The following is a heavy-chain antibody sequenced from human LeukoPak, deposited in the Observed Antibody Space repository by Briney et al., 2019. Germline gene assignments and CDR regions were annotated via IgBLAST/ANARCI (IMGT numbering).Heavy chain of an antibody. V-gene: IGHV3-30*02. Sequence: GGSLRLSCAASGFTFSSYGMHWVRQAPGKGLEWLAFIRYDGSNKYYADSVKGRFTISRDNSKNTLYLQMNSLRAEDTAVYYCAKQTGYYYGSGSYYWGQGTLVTVSS. CDR3: AKQTGYYYGSGSYY. J-gene: IGHJ4*02. D-gene: IGHD3-10*01. CDR2: IRYDGSNK. CDR1: GFTFSSYG.